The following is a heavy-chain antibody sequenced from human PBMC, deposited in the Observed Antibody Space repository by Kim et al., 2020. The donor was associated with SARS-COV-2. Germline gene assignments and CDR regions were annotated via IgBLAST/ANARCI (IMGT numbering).Heavy chain of an antibody. V-gene: IGHV3-11*01. J-gene: IGHJ4*02. D-gene: IGHD3-3*01. CDR3: ARADFWSGYYFDY. Sequence: YEDSVKGRFTISRDNAKNSLYLQMNSLRAEDTAVYYCARADFWSGYYFDYWGQGTLVTVSS.